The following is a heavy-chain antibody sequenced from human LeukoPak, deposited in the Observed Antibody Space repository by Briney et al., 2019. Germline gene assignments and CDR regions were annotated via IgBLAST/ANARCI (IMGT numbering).Heavy chain of an antibody. CDR1: GYSISSGYY. V-gene: IGHV4-38-2*01. J-gene: IGHJ4*02. CDR3: ARRYGSDWPTFDY. D-gene: IGHD6-19*01. CDR2: IYHSGST. Sequence: SETLSLTCAVSGYSISSGYYWGWIRQPPGKGLEWIGSIYHSGSTYYNPSLKSRVTISVDTSKNQFSLKLSSVTAADTAVYYCARRYGSDWPTFDYWGQGTPVTVSS.